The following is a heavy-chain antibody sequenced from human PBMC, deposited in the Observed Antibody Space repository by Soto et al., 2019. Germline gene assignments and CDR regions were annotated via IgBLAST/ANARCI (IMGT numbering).Heavy chain of an antibody. CDR1: GASISSGGYF. CDR2: IYYIGST. CDR3: ARDLQYSGLLYGMDV. V-gene: IGHV4-31*03. Sequence: SETLSLTYTVSGASISSGGYFWSWIRQHPGKGLEWIGYIYYIGSTYYNPSLKSRVTISVDTSKNQFSLKLTSVTAADTAVYYCARDLQYSGLLYGMDVWGQGTTVTVSS. J-gene: IGHJ6*02. D-gene: IGHD5-12*01.